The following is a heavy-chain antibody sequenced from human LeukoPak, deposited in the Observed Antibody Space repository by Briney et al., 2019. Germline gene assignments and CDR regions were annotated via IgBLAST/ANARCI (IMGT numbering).Heavy chain of an antibody. D-gene: IGHD3-16*01. CDR1: GNSISNYA. CDR2: IIPLFGTA. V-gene: IGHV1-69*13. CDR3: TTRACHAGGCSSGFYYYYGLHF. Sequence: GASVKVSCKASGNSISNYAVSWVRQAPGQGFEWMGGIIPLFGTADYAQKFQGRVTITADQSTSTTYVALSSLKSEDTATYYCTTRACHAGGCSSGFYYYYGLHFWGQGTTVSVSS. J-gene: IGHJ6*02.